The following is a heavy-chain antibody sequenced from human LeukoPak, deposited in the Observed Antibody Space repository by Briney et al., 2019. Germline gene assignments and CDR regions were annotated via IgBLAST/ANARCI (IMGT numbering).Heavy chain of an antibody. V-gene: IGHV3-11*01. J-gene: IGHJ3*02. Sequence: GGSRRLSFAASGLTFGDYYMSWIRQAPGKGREWVSHIGRSGSIIYNADSVKGRFTISRDNAKNTLYLQMNSLRAEDTAVYYCARTAYYYDSSGYDDAFDIWGQGTMVTVSS. CDR2: IGRSGSII. CDR3: ARTAYYYDSSGYDDAFDI. CDR1: GLTFGDYY. D-gene: IGHD3-22*01.